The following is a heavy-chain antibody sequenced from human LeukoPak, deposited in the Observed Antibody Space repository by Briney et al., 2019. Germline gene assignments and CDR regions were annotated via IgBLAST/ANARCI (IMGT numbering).Heavy chain of an antibody. CDR3: ARRVTTVSWFDP. CDR2: ICYSGST. CDR1: GGSISSSSYY. D-gene: IGHD4-11*01. Sequence: SETLSLTCTVSGGSISSSSYYWGWIRQPPGKGLEWIGSICYSGSTYYNPSLKSRVTISVDTSKNQFSLKLSSVTAADTAVYYCARRVTTVSWFDPWGQGTLVTVSS. V-gene: IGHV4-39*01. J-gene: IGHJ5*02.